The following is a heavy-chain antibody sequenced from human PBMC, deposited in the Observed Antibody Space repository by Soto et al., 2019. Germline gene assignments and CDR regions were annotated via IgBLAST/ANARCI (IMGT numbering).Heavy chain of an antibody. V-gene: IGHV1-18*01. Sequence: QVQLVQSGAEVKKPGASVKVSCKASGYTFTRYGISWVRQAPGQGLEWMGWISAYNGNTNYAQKLQGRVTMTTDTSTSTAYMELRSRRSDDTAVYYCARGRPYSGSHKRADWFDPWGQGTLVTVSS. D-gene: IGHD1-26*01. CDR3: ARGRPYSGSHKRADWFDP. CDR2: ISAYNGNT. CDR1: GYTFTRYG. J-gene: IGHJ5*02.